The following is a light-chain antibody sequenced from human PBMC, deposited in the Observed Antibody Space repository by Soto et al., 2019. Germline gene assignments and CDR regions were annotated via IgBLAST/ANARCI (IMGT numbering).Light chain of an antibody. J-gene: IGKJ4*01. V-gene: IGKV3-11*01. Sequence: EIVLTQSPATLSLSPGERATLSCRASQSVSKSLAWYQQKPGQAPRLLIYTTSNRATGIPARFSGSGSRTDFTLTISSLEPEDFAVYYCQQYSSSPQITFGGGTMVEIK. CDR3: QQYSSSPQIT. CDR1: QSVSKS. CDR2: TTS.